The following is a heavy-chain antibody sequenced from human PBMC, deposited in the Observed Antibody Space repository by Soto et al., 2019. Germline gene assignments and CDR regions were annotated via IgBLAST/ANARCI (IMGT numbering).Heavy chain of an antibody. CDR3: ARDVSPGSSSLYLDAFDI. V-gene: IGHV3-7*05. J-gene: IGHJ3*02. CDR2: IKKDGSKI. Sequence: EVQLVESGGDLVQPGGSLRLSWAASGFSFASSWMTWVRRAPGKGLEWVANIKKDGSKINYLDSVRGRFTVSRDNAKNSLYLEMNSLRAEDTALYYCARDVSPGSSSLYLDAFDIWGQGTMVTVSS. CDR1: GFSFASSW. D-gene: IGHD6-13*01.